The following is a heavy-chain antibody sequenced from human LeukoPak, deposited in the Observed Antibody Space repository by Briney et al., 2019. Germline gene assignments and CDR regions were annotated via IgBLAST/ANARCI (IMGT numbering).Heavy chain of an antibody. D-gene: IGHD6-19*01. J-gene: IGHJ4*02. CDR3: AKEVRSSSGWYSDY. Sequence: GGSLRLSCAASGFTFSTYAMSWVRQAPGKGLEWVSDISGSGGSTYYADSVKGRFTVSRDNSKSTPYLQMNSLRAEDTAVYSCAKEVRSSSGWYSDYWGQGTLVTVSS. CDR1: GFTFSTYA. V-gene: IGHV3-23*01. CDR2: ISGSGGST.